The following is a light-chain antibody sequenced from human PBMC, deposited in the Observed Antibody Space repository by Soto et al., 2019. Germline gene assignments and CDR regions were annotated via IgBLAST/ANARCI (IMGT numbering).Light chain of an antibody. CDR1: QTISTY. CDR2: GAS. J-gene: IGKJ4*01. CDR3: QQTSTTPQT. Sequence: DLQMTKSPYSLSASVGDRVTITCRESQTISTYLHWFQQEPGKAPKLLIYGASSLQSGVPSRFSASGSGKEFTLTISSLQPEDFATYYCQQTSTTPQTFGGGTKVEIK. V-gene: IGKV1-39*01.